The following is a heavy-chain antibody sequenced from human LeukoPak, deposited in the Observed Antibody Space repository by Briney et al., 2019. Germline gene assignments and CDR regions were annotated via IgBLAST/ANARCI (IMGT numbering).Heavy chain of an antibody. D-gene: IGHD7-27*01. CDR3: AKDGPLQLGILVY. CDR1: GGSISSNSYY. Sequence: PSETLSLTCAVSGGSISSNSYYWGWIRQPPGKGLEWIGSIYYSGSTYYKSSLKSRVTISVDTSENQFSLKLSSVTAADTAVYYCAKDGPLQLGILVYWGQGTLVTVSS. CDR2: IYYSGST. J-gene: IGHJ4*02. V-gene: IGHV4-39*02.